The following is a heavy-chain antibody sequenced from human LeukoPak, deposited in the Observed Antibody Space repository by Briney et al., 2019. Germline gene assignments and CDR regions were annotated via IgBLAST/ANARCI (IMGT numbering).Heavy chain of an antibody. CDR2: IGDSGGGT. D-gene: IGHD2-8*01. CDR1: GFTFSSYA. J-gene: IGHJ4*02. CDR3: AKDTSIGRYCTNGVCSPFDY. Sequence: GGSLRLSCAASGFTFSSYAMSWVRQAPGKGLEWVSGIGDSGGGTYYADSVKGRFTISRDNSKNTLYLQMNSLRADDTAVYYCAKDTSIGRYCTNGVCSPFDYWGQGTLVTVS. V-gene: IGHV3-23*01.